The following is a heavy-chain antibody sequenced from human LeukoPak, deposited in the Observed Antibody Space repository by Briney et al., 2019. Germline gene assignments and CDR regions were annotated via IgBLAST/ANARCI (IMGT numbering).Heavy chain of an antibody. CDR3: AREAELGTYFDY. CDR1: GGTFSSYA. CDR2: IIPIFGTA. V-gene: IGHV1-69*13. J-gene: IGHJ4*02. D-gene: IGHD7-27*01. Sequence: ASVKVSCKASGGTFSSYAISWVRQAPGQGLEWMGGIIPIFGTANYAQKFQGRVTITADASTSTAYMELSSLRSEDTAVYYCAREAELGTYFDYWGQGTLVTVSS.